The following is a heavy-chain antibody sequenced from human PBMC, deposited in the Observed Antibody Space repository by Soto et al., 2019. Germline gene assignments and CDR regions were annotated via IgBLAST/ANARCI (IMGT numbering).Heavy chain of an antibody. J-gene: IGHJ4*02. D-gene: IGHD2-8*01. CDR1: GYTFTSYY. CDR3: ARSTRREGPGDY. Sequence: QVQLVQSGAEVKKPGASVKVSCKASGYTFTSYYMHWVRQAPGQGLEWMGIINPSGGSTSYAQKSQSRVTMTRDTSKSTVYMELSILRSEDTAVYYCARSTRREGPGDYWGQGTLVTVSS. CDR2: INPSGGST. V-gene: IGHV1-46*01.